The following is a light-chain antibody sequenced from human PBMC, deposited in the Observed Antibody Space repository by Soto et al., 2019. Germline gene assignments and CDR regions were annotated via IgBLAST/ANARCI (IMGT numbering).Light chain of an antibody. CDR1: QGVSRY. V-gene: IGKV1-9*01. CDR3: QQANSFPLT. J-gene: IGKJ4*01. CDR2: AAS. Sequence: DIQLTQSPSFLSASVGDRVTITCRASQGVSRYVAWYQQKPGKAPKLLIYAASILFGGVPPRFSGSGSGTDFTLTISSLQPEDFATYYCQQANSFPLTFGGGTKVEIK.